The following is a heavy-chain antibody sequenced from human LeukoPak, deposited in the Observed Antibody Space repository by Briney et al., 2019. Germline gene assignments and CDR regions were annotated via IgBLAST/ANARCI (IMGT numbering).Heavy chain of an antibody. V-gene: IGHV3-13*04. J-gene: IGHJ3*02. D-gene: IGHD6-13*01. CDR2: IGTAGDT. CDR1: GFTFSSYD. Sequence: GGSLGLSCAASGFTFSSYDMHWVRQAPGKGLEWVSAIGTAGDTYYQGSVKGRFTISRENAKNSFYLQMNNMRAGDTAVYYCARGADYSSSWYRESDAFDIWGQGTLVTVSS. CDR3: ARGADYSSSWYRESDAFDI.